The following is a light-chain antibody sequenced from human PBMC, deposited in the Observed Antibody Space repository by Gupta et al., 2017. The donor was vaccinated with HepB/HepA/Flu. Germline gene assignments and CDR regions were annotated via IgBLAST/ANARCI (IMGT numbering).Light chain of an antibody. CDR1: QSVSSSY. Sequence: DIVLTQSPGTLSLSPGERATLSCRASQSVSSSYLAWYQQKPGQAPRLLIYGASSRATGIPDRFSGSGSGTDFTLTISRLEPEDFAVYYCQQYGSSNITFGQGTRLEIK. CDR3: QQYGSSNIT. J-gene: IGKJ5*01. CDR2: GAS. V-gene: IGKV3-20*01.